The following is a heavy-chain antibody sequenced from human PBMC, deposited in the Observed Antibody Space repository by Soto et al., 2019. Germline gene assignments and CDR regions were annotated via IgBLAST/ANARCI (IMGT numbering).Heavy chain of an antibody. D-gene: IGHD1-7*01. CDR2: ISSSSSYI. V-gene: IGHV3-21*01. CDR3: ARDFLRLELQGNY. J-gene: IGHJ4*02. Sequence: EVQLVESGGGPVKPGGSLRLSCAASGFTFSSYSMNWVRQAPGKGLEWVSSISSSSSYIYYADSVKGRFTISRDNAKNSLYLQMNSLRAEDTAVYYCARDFLRLELQGNYWGQGTLVTVSS. CDR1: GFTFSSYS.